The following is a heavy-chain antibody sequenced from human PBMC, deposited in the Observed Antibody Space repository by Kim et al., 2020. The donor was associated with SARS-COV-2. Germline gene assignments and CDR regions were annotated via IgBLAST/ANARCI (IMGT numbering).Heavy chain of an antibody. V-gene: IGHV4-4*07. CDR3: ASGGEYYYYYDGMDV. J-gene: IGHJ6*02. CDR1: GGSVSSYY. CDR2: IYISGSI. D-gene: IGHD3-16*01. Sequence: SETLSLTCTVSGGSVSSYYWSWIRQPAGKGLEWIGRIYISGSINYNPPLKSRVTMSVDTSKNQFSLKLSSVTAADTAVYYCASGGEYYYYYDGMDVWGQGTTVTVSS.